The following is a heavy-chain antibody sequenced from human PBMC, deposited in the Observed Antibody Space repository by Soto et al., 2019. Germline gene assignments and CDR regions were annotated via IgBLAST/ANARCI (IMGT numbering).Heavy chain of an antibody. J-gene: IGHJ4*02. V-gene: IGHV4-59*01. Sequence: SETLSLTCTVSGGSISHYYWSWIRQPPGKGLEWIGYVYYTGSTNYNPSLMSRVTISLDTSKNQFSLKLSSVAAADTAVYYCATGQIYYGSHYWGQGTLVTVSS. CDR3: ATGQIYYGSHY. CDR2: VYYTGST. D-gene: IGHD3-10*01. CDR1: GGSISHYY.